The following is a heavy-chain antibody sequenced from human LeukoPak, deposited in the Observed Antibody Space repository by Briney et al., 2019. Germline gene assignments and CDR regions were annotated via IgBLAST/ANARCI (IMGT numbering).Heavy chain of an antibody. Sequence: PSETLSLTCAVYGGSFSGYYWSWIRQPPGKGLEWIGEINHSGSTNYNPSLKSRVTISVDTSKNQFSLKLSSVTAADTAVYYCARVGGSYRVLRFDYWGQGTLVTVSS. CDR3: ARVGGSYRVLRFDY. CDR1: GGSFSGYY. J-gene: IGHJ4*02. D-gene: IGHD1-26*01. CDR2: INHSGST. V-gene: IGHV4-34*01.